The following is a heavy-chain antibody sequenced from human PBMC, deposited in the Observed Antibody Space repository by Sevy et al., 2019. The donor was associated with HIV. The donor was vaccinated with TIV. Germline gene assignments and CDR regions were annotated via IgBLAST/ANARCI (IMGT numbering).Heavy chain of an antibody. CDR1: GFTFNTYA. V-gene: IGHV3-23*01. J-gene: IGHJ6*02. CDR3: AKVDVVVPVADYGLDV. Sequence: GGSLRLSCAASGFTFNTYAMHWVRQAPGKGLEWVSSISRSGGSTYYADSVKGRFTISRDNSKNTLYLQMNSLRAEETAVYYCAKVDVVVPVADYGLDVWGQGTTVTVSS. CDR2: ISRSGGST. D-gene: IGHD2-2*01.